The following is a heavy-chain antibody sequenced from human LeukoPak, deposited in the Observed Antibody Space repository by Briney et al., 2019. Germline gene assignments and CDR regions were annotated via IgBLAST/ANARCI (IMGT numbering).Heavy chain of an antibody. D-gene: IGHD6-19*01. V-gene: IGHV3-20*04. Sequence: GGSLRLSCAASGFTFDDYGMSWVRQVPGKGLEWVSGINWNGGSTGYADSVKGRFTISRDNAKNSLYLQMNSLRAEDTAVYYCARDTSGWSDYFDYWGQGTLVTVSS. CDR3: ARDTSGWSDYFDY. CDR1: GFTFDDYG. J-gene: IGHJ4*02. CDR2: INWNGGST.